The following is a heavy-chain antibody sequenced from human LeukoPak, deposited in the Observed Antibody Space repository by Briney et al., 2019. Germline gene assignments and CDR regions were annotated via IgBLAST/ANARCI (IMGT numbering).Heavy chain of an antibody. CDR2: LSYDINYI. CDR1: GFTFSSYT. D-gene: IGHD2-21*01. Sequence: GGSLRLSCVGSGFTFSSYTMNWVRQAPGKGLEWVSTLSYDINYIYYADSVKGRFTISRDNAKNSLYLQMNSLRAEDTAVYYCARDSPSDWVLWGQGTLVTVSS. V-gene: IGHV3-21*01. J-gene: IGHJ4*02. CDR3: ARDSPSDWVL.